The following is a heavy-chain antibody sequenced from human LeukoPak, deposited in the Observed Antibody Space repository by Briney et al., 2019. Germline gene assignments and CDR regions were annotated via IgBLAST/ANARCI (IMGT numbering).Heavy chain of an antibody. D-gene: IGHD6-19*01. Sequence: GESLRLSCAASGFTFSSYSMNWVRQAPVKGLEWVSSISSSSSYIYYADSVKGRFTISRDNAQNSMSLQMNSLRAEDTAVYYCARGDNCGWRNVYYFDYWGQGTLVTIPS. CDR3: ARGDNCGWRNVYYFDY. CDR2: ISSSSSYI. CDR1: GFTFSSYS. V-gene: IGHV3-21*01. J-gene: IGHJ4*02.